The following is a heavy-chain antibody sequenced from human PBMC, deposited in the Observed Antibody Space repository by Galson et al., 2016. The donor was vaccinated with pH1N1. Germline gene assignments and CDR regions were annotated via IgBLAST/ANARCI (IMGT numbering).Heavy chain of an antibody. V-gene: IGHV1-69*13. CDR3: ASPAIVREVVYYHYGMHV. CDR2: IIPIFGTT. J-gene: IGHJ6*02. CDR1: GGTFSNSA. Sequence: SVKVSCKASGGTFSNSAVSWVRQAPGQGLEWMGGIIPIFGTTNYAQKIQGRVTITADQITSTSYMELSSLRSEDTAIYYCASPAIVREVVYYHYGMHVWGQGTTVTVSS. D-gene: IGHD3-10*01.